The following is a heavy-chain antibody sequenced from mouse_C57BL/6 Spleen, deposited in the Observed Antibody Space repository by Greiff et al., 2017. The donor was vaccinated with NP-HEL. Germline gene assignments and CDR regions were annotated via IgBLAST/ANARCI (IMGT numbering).Heavy chain of an antibody. Sequence: VQLKQSGAELVRPGASVKLSCTASGFNIKDDYMHWVKQRPEQGLEWIGWIDPENGDTEYASKFQGKATITADTSSNTAYLQLSSLTSEDTAVYYCTIIYYGNYYAMDYWGQGTSVTVSS. J-gene: IGHJ4*01. CDR2: IDPENGDT. D-gene: IGHD2-1*01. CDR3: TIIYYGNYYAMDY. CDR1: GFNIKDDY. V-gene: IGHV14-4*01.